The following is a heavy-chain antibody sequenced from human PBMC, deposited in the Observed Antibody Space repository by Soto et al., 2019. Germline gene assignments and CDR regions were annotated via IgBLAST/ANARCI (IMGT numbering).Heavy chain of an antibody. V-gene: IGHV4-59*01. CDR1: GGSISSYY. J-gene: IGHJ5*02. CDR2: IYYSGST. CDR3: ARRETKRRYYDRSGYYFTGWFDP. D-gene: IGHD3-22*01. Sequence: SETLSLTCTVSGGSISSYYWSWIRQPPGKGLEWIGYIYYSGSTNYNPSLKSRGTISVDTSKNQFSLKLSSVTAADTAVYYCARRETKRRYYDRSGYYFTGWFDPWGQGTLVTVSS.